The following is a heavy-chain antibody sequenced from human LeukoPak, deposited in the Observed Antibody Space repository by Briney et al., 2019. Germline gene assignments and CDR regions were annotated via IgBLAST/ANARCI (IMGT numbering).Heavy chain of an antibody. Sequence: SETLSLTCTVSGGSISSYYWSWIRQPPGKGLEWIGYISYSGSTDYNPSLKSRVTISVDTSKNQFSLKLSSVTAADTAVYYCARTTEGGYTYNYFYYYYMDVWGKGTTVTISS. D-gene: IGHD5-18*01. CDR3: ARTTEGGYTYNYFYYYYMDV. CDR1: GGSISSYY. V-gene: IGHV4-59*01. J-gene: IGHJ6*03. CDR2: ISYSGST.